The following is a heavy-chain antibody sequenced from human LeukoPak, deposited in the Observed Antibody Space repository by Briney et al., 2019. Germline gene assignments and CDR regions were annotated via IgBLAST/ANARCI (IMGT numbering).Heavy chain of an antibody. CDR2: IYYSGKT. CDR1: GGSISSRSYY. D-gene: IGHD3-10*01. CDR3: ARLWFGDDAFDI. V-gene: IGHV4-39*07. Sequence: SETLSLTCTVSGGSISSRSYYWGWLRQPPGKGLEWIGSIYYSGKTYYNPSLKSRATISVDTSKNHFSLKLSSVTAADTAVYYCARLWFGDDAFDIWGQGTMVTVSS. J-gene: IGHJ3*02.